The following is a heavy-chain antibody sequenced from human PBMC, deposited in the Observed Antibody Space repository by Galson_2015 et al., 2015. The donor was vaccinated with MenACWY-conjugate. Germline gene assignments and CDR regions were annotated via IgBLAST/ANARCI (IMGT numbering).Heavy chain of an antibody. CDR2: ISPGDSNT. V-gene: IGHV5-51*01. Sequence: QSGAEVKQPGESLKISCTGSGYYFTSYWIAWVRQIPGKGLEWMGLISPGDSNTRYSPSFQGQVTISADKSISTAYLQWSSLKASDTAMYYCARHPPGGRGMDVWGQGTPVTVSS. J-gene: IGHJ6*02. CDR3: ARHPPGGRGMDV. CDR1: GYYFTSYW. D-gene: IGHD1-26*01.